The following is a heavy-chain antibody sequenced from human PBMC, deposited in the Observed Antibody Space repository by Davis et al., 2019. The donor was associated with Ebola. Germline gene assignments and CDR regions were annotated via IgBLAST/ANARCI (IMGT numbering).Heavy chain of an antibody. V-gene: IGHV3-48*02. CDR2: ISSSSTI. D-gene: IGHD3-22*01. CDR1: GFTFSSYS. CDR3: ARETYYYDSSGYYTNWFDP. Sequence: GESLKISCAASGFTFSSYSMNWVRQAPGKGLEWVSYISSSSTIYYADSVKGRFTISRDNAKNSLYLQMNSLRDEDTAVYYCARETYYYDSSGYYTNWFDPWGQGTLVTVSS. J-gene: IGHJ5*02.